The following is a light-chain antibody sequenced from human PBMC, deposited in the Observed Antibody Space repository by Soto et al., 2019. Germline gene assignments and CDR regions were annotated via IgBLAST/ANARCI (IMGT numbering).Light chain of an antibody. CDR2: AAS. V-gene: IGKV1-39*01. Sequence: DIQMTQSPSSLSASVGDRVTITCRASQRISSYLNWYQQKPGNAPKLLIYAASSLQSGVPSRFSGSGSGTNFTLTISSLQPEDFATDYCQQSYNTPPFTFGPGTKVEIK. J-gene: IGKJ3*01. CDR3: QQSYNTPPFT. CDR1: QRISSY.